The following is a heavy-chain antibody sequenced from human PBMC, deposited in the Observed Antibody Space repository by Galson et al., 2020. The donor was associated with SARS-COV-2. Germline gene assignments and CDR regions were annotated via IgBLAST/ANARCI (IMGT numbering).Heavy chain of an antibody. Sequence: TGGSLRLSCAASGFTFRNYSMNWVRQAPGKGLEWVSSISTSSSYIYYADSVNGRFTISRDNAKNSLYLQMNSLRAEDTAVYYCARNTAYETWGGPGYYYFGMDVWGQGTTVTVSS. V-gene: IGHV3-21*01. CDR1: GFTFRNYS. CDR3: ARNTAYETWGGPGYYYFGMDV. CDR2: ISTSSSYI. D-gene: IGHD3-16*01. J-gene: IGHJ6*02.